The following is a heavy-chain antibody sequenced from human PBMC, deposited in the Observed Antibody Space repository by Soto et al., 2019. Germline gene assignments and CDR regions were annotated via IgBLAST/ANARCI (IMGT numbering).Heavy chain of an antibody. CDR2: INPNSGGT. V-gene: IGHV1-2*02. CDR1: GYTFTGYY. D-gene: IGHD6-13*01. Sequence: EASVKVSCKASGYTFTGYYMHWVRQASGQGLEWMGWINPNSGGTNYAQKFQGRVTMTRDTSISTAYMELSRLRSDDAAVYYCARSPERIAEGFPVIDYWGQGTLVTVSS. J-gene: IGHJ4*02. CDR3: ARSPERIAEGFPVIDY.